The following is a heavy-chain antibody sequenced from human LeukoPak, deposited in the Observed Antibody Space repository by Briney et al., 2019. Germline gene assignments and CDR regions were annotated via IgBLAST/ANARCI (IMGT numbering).Heavy chain of an antibody. Sequence: GGSLRLSCAASGFTFSSYSMNWVRQAPGKGLEWVSSISSSSSYIYYADSVKGRFTISRDNAKNSLYLQMNSLRAEDTAVYYCARVGYGDYRIDYWGQGTLVTVSS. D-gene: IGHD4-17*01. V-gene: IGHV3-21*01. CDR2: ISSSSSYI. J-gene: IGHJ4*02. CDR3: ARVGYGDYRIDY. CDR1: GFTFSSYS.